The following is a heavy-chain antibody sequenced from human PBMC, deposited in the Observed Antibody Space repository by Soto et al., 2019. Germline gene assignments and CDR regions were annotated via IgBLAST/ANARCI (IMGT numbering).Heavy chain of an antibody. CDR2: ISGSGIST. Sequence: EVQLLESGGGLVQPGGSLRLSCAASGFTFSSYAMSWVRQAPGKGLQWVSAISGSGISTYYADSVKGRFTNSRDNSKNTLYLQMNSLRAEDTAVYYCAKEARIAVASNAGYYFDYWGQGTLVTVSS. V-gene: IGHV3-23*01. J-gene: IGHJ4*02. CDR1: GFTFSSYA. CDR3: AKEARIAVASNAGYYFDY. D-gene: IGHD6-19*01.